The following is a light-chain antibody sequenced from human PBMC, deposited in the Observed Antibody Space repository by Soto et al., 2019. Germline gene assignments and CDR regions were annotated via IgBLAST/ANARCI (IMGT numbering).Light chain of an antibody. V-gene: IGLV2-14*01. J-gene: IGLJ2*01. CDR2: DVS. CDR1: SSDVGRYNY. CDR3: CSDTSSSTAV. Sequence: QSALTQPASVSGSPGQSITISCTGTSSDVGRYNYVSWYQRHPGKAPKLIIYDVSNRPSGVSNRFSCSKSGTTASLTISGLQTEDEADYYCCSDTSSSTAVFGGGTKVTVL.